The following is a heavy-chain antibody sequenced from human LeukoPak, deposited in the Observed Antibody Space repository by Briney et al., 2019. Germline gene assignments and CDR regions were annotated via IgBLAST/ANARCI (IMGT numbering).Heavy chain of an antibody. D-gene: IGHD2-2*01. CDR2: IYTSGST. Sequence: PSETLSLTCTVSGGSISSYYWSWIRQPPGKGLEWIGRIYTSGSTNYYPSLESRVTMSVDTSKNQLSLKLGSVTAADTAVYYCAREKGDLWCSSTSGHNWFDPWGQGTLVTVSS. CDR3: AREKGDLWCSSTSGHNWFDP. CDR1: GGSISSYY. V-gene: IGHV4-4*07. J-gene: IGHJ5*02.